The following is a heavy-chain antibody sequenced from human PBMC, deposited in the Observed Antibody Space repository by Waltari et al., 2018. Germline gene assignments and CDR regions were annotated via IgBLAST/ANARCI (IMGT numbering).Heavy chain of an antibody. CDR3: ARDRRNPEQENWFDP. Sequence: QVQLQESGPGLVKPSETLSLTCAVSGYSISSGYYWGWTRQPPGKGLEWVGSSYHSGSTYDNPSLKSRVTISVDTSKNQFSLKLSSVTAADTAVYYCARDRRNPEQENWFDPWGQGTLVTVSS. D-gene: IGHD1-1*01. V-gene: IGHV4-38-2*02. J-gene: IGHJ5*02. CDR2: SYHSGST. CDR1: GYSISSGYY.